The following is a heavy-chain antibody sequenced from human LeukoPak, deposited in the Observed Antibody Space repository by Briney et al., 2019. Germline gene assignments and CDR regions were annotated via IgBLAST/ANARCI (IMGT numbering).Heavy chain of an antibody. CDR2: IYYSGST. J-gene: IGHJ5*02. D-gene: IGHD3-3*01. V-gene: IGHV4-39*01. CDR1: GGSISSSGYY. CDR3: ARRAPYDFWSGYYDNWFDP. Sequence: SETLSLTCTVSGGSISSSGYYWGWIRQPPGKGLEWIGSIYYSGSTYYNPSLKSRVTISVDTSKNQFSLKLSSVTAADTAVYYCARRAPYDFWSGYYDNWFDPWGQGTLVTVSS.